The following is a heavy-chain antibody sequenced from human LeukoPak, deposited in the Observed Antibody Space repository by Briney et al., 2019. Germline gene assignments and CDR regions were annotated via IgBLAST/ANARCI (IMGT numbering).Heavy chain of an antibody. Sequence: PSETLSLTCTVSGGSISSYYSSWIRQPPAKGLEWIGYIYYSGSTNYNPSLMSRVTISVDTSKNQFSLKLNSVTAADTAVYYCARGGYWYFDLWGRGTLVTVSS. CDR3: ARGGYWYFDL. J-gene: IGHJ2*01. CDR2: IYYSGST. V-gene: IGHV4-59*01. CDR1: GGSISSYY.